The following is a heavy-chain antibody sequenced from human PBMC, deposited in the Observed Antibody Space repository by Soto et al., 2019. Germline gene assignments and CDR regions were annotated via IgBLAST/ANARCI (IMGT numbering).Heavy chain of an antibody. J-gene: IGHJ6*02. D-gene: IGHD2-15*01. CDR1: GYTFTRSG. V-gene: IGHV1-18*01. CDR3: AFVFVVPHPHYSIDV. Sequence: ASVKVSCKASGYTFTRSGISWVRQAPGQGPEWMGWISSYNGDTNYAQTFQGRVTMTTDTSASTAYMELRSLRSDDTAVYYCAFVFVVPHPHYSIDVWCQGILVTVSS. CDR2: ISSYNGDT.